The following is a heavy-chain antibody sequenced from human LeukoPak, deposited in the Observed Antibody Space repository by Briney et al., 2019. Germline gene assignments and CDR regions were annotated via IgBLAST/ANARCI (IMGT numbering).Heavy chain of an antibody. D-gene: IGHD5-12*01. Sequence: SETLSLTCTVSGGSISSYYWSWIRQPAGKGLEWIGRIYTSGSANYNPSLKSRVTISVDTSKNQFSLKLSSVTAADTAVYYCARGQWLRSSFDYWGQGTLVTVSS. J-gene: IGHJ4*02. CDR2: IYTSGSA. CDR3: ARGQWLRSSFDY. V-gene: IGHV4-4*07. CDR1: GGSISSYY.